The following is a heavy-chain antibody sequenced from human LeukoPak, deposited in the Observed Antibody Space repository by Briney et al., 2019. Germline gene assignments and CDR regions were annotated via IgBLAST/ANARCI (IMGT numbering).Heavy chain of an antibody. CDR3: ARGSYSSSNYFDY. Sequence: GGSLRLSCAASGFTFSSYSMNWVRQAPAKGLEWVSYISSTGSTIYYADSVRGRFTISRDNAKNSLYLQMNSLRAEDTAVYYCARGSYSSSNYFDYWGQGTLVTVSS. V-gene: IGHV3-48*01. D-gene: IGHD6-6*01. CDR2: ISSTGSTI. CDR1: GFTFSSYS. J-gene: IGHJ4*02.